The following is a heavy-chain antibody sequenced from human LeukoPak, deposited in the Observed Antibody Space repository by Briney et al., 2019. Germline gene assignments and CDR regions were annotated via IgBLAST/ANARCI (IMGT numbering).Heavy chain of an antibody. V-gene: IGHV3-23*01. CDR2: VSPSGNTT. J-gene: IGHJ4*02. CDR1: GFTFSGYA. CDR3: ARESRYRDYFDY. D-gene: IGHD1-14*01. Sequence: PGGSLRLSCVASGFTFSGYAMTWVRQAPGKGLEWVSGVSPSGNTTYYPDSVKGRFAISRDNAKNTVYLQTNSVRADDTAVYYCARESRYRDYFDYWGQGTMVTVSS.